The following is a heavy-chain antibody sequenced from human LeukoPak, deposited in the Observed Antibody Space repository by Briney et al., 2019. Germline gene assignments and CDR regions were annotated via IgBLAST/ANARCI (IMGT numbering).Heavy chain of an antibody. CDR1: GFTFDDYA. Sequence: GGSLRLSCAASGFTFDDYAMHWVRQAPGKGLEWVSLISWDGGSTYYADSVKGRFTISRDNSKDSLYLHMNSLRAEDTALYYCAKETPRCGGDCYSFFWGQGTLVTVSS. CDR3: AKETPRCGGDCYSFF. J-gene: IGHJ4*02. CDR2: ISWDGGST. D-gene: IGHD2-21*02. V-gene: IGHV3-43D*03.